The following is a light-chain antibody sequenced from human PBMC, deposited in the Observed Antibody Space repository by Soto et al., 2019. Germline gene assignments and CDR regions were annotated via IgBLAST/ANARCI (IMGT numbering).Light chain of an antibody. Sequence: IVVTNSASALSVSPGERATLSCRASQSVSSNLAWYQQKPGQAPRLLIYGASTRATGIPARFSGSGSGTEFTLTITSLQSEDFAVYYCQQYHKWPPITFGQGTRLEIK. CDR1: QSVSSN. J-gene: IGKJ5*01. CDR3: QQYHKWPPIT. V-gene: IGKV3-15*01. CDR2: GAS.